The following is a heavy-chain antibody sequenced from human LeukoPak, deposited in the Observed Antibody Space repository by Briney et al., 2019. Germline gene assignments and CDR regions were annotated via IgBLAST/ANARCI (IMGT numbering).Heavy chain of an antibody. CDR2: TRYDGSNK. J-gene: IGHJ4*02. D-gene: IGHD3-10*01. CDR3: ARDYGGFTELDY. V-gene: IGHV3-30*02. Sequence: PGGSLRLSCAASGFTFSAYGMHWVRQAPGKGLEWVGFTRYDGSNKYYADSVKGRFTVSRDNSKNTLYLQMNSLRAEDTAVYYCARDYGGFTELDYWGQGTLVTVSS. CDR1: GFTFSAYG.